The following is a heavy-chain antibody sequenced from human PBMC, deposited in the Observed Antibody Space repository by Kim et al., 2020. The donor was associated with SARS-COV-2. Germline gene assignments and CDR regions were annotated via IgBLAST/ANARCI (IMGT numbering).Heavy chain of an antibody. Sequence: SETLSLTCTVSGGSISSYYWSWIRQPPGKGLEWIGYIYYSGSTNYNPSLKSRVTISVDTSKNQFSLKLSSVTAADTAVYYCARARLDYMDVWGKGTTVTVSS. CDR1: GGSISSYY. CDR2: IYYSGST. D-gene: IGHD3-22*01. V-gene: IGHV4-59*01. CDR3: ARARLDYMDV. J-gene: IGHJ6*03.